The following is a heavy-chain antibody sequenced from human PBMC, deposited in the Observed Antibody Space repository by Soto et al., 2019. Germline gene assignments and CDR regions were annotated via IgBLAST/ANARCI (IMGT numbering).Heavy chain of an antibody. V-gene: IGHV1-69*04. CDR3: ARGKEDYYMDV. CDR1: RVAFRSNS. CDR2: IIPILGIA. J-gene: IGHJ6*03. Sequence: KPTSKACRVAFRSNSLRSVRQSPGQGLGWMGRIIPILGIANYAQKFQGRVTITADKSTSTAYMELSSLRSEDTVVYYCARGKEDYYMDVWGKGTTVTVSS.